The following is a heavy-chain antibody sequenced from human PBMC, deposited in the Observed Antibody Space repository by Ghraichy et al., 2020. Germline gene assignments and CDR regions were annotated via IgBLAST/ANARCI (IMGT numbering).Heavy chain of an antibody. CDR1: GYTFTSYG. D-gene: IGHD6-19*01. CDR3: ARDLKTRGAGAGSSGY. J-gene: IGHJ4*02. CDR2: ISAYNGNT. V-gene: IGHV1-18*01. Sequence: ASVKVSCKASGYTFTSYGISWVRQAPGQGLEWMGWISAYNGNTNYAQKLQGRVTMTTDTSTSTAYMELSSLRSDDTAVYYCARDLKTRGAGAGSSGYWGQGTLVTVSA.